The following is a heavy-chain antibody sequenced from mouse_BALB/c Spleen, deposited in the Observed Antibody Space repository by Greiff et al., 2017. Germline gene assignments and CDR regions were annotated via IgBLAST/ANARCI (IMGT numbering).Heavy chain of an antibody. Sequence: EVMLVESGGGLVQPGGSLKLSCAASGFTFSSYTMSWVRQTPEKRLEWVAYISNGGGSTYYPDTVKGRFTISRDNAKNTLYLQMSSLKSEDTAMYYCARNDYDWYFDVWGAGTTVTVSS. CDR3: ARNDYDWYFDV. CDR2: ISNGGGST. V-gene: IGHV5-12-2*01. CDR1: GFTFSSYT. J-gene: IGHJ1*01. D-gene: IGHD2-4*01.